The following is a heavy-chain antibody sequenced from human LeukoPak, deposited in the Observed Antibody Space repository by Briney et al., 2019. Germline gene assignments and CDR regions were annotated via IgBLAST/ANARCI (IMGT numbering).Heavy chain of an antibody. CDR1: GGSFSGYY. CDR2: INHSGST. V-gene: IGHV4-34*01. J-gene: IGHJ6*02. D-gene: IGHD1-26*01. Sequence: SETLSLTCAVYGGSFSGYYWSWIRQPPGKGLEWIGEINHSGSTNYNPSLKGRVTISVDTSKNQFSLKLSSVTAADTAVYYCARGVRWLSGYDNYGMDVWGQGTTVTVSS. CDR3: ARGVRWLSGYDNYGMDV.